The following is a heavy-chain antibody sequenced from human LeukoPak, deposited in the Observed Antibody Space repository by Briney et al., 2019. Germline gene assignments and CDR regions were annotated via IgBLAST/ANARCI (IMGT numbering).Heavy chain of an antibody. CDR1: GGTFSSYA. J-gene: IGHJ6*02. CDR2: IIPIFGTA. V-gene: IGHV1-69*13. CDR3: ARDPYYYYYGMDV. Sequence: SVKVSCKASGGTFSSYAISWVRQAPGQGLEWMGGIIPIFGTANYAQKFQGRVTITADESTSTAYMELSSLRSEDTAVYYCARDPYYYYYGMDVWGQGTTVTVSS.